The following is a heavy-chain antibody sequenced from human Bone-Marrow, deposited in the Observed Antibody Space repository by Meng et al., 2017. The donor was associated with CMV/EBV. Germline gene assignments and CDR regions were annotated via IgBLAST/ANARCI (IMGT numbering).Heavy chain of an antibody. Sequence: GESLKISCAASGFTVSSNYMSWVRQAPGKGLEWVSVIYSGGSTYYADSVKGRFTISRDNSKNTLYLQMNSLRAEDTAVYYCARLGYYDFWSGYFSGMDVWGQGTTVTVSS. J-gene: IGHJ6*02. V-gene: IGHV3-53*01. CDR2: IYSGGST. CDR1: GFTVSSNY. D-gene: IGHD3-3*01. CDR3: ARLGYYDFWSGYFSGMDV.